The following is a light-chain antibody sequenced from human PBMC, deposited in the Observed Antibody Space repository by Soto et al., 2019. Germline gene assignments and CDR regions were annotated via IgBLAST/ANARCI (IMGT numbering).Light chain of an antibody. J-gene: IGKJ3*01. V-gene: IGKV3-15*01. CDR3: HQYNSWPRGT. Sequence: EIMMTQSPGTLSVSPGKGATLSCTASQSDNLNLVWYQQKPGQPPRLLLYGASTRATGIPVRFRGSGSGTEFTLTISSLQSEDSAVYYCHQYNSWPRGTFGPGTKVEIK. CDR1: QSDNLN. CDR2: GAS.